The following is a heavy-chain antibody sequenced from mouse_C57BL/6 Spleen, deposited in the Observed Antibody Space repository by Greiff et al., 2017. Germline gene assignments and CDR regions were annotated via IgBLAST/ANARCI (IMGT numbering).Heavy chain of an antibody. V-gene: IGHV5-17*01. CDR1: GFTFSDYG. D-gene: IGHD3-2*02. CDR2: ISSGSSTI. J-gene: IGHJ3*01. Sequence: EVKLVEPGGGLVKPGGSLKLSCAASGFTFSDYGMHWVRQAPEKGLEWVAYISSGSSTIYYADTVKGRFTISRDNAKNTLFLQMTSLRSEDPAMYCCASEAQATYWGQGTLVTVSA. CDR3: ASEAQATY.